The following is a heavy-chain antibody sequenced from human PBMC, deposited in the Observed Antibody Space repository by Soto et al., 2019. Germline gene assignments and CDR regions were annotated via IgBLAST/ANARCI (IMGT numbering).Heavy chain of an antibody. D-gene: IGHD1-1*01. Sequence: QVQLQESGPGLVKPSQTLSLTCTVSGGSISSGGTGSYWTWIRQLPGKGLEWIGYIYYTGNTYYSPSLKSRPTISIDTSENQFSLTLTSVTAAATAVYFCASGHDAYKVRYWGQGTLVTVSS. CDR3: ASGHDAYKVRY. CDR1: GGSISSGGTGSY. CDR2: IYYTGNT. V-gene: IGHV4-31*03. J-gene: IGHJ4*02.